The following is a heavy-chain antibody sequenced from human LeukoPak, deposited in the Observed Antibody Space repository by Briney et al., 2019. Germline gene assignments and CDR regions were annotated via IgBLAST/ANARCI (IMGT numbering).Heavy chain of an antibody. D-gene: IGHD3-22*01. V-gene: IGHV1-18*01. CDR2: ISAYNGNT. Sequence: ASVKVSCKASGYTFTSYGISWVRQAPGQGLEWMGWISAYNGNTNYAQKLQGRVTMTTDTSTSTAYMELRSLRSDDTAVYYCAREDYYDSSGYYNYYYYGMDVWGQGTTVTVSS. J-gene: IGHJ6*02. CDR1: GYTFTSYG. CDR3: AREDYYDSSGYYNYYYYGMDV.